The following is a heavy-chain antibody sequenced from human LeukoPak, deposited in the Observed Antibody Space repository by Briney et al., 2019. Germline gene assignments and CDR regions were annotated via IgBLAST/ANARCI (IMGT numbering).Heavy chain of an antibody. CDR2: INNSGST. V-gene: IGHV4-34*01. J-gene: IGHJ5*01. CDR3: ARAGRYRSSWYWFDS. D-gene: IGHD6-13*01. Sequence: SETLSLTCAVYGGSFSGYYWSWIRQPPGKGLEWIGEINNSGSTNYNPSLKSRVTILVDTSENQFSLRLSSVTAADTAVYYCARAGRYRSSWYWFDSWGQGTLVTVSS. CDR1: GGSFSGYY.